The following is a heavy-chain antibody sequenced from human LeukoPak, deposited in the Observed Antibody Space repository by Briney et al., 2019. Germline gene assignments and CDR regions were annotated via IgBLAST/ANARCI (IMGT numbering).Heavy chain of an antibody. Sequence: TSETLSLTCTVSGGSISSGGYYWSWIRQPPGKVVEWIGYIYYTGTTNYNPSLKSRITISADTSKNQFSLKLSSVTAADTAMYYCARSRSRGYSGDFDYWGQGTLVTVSS. CDR1: GGSISSGGYY. D-gene: IGHD5-12*01. V-gene: IGHV4-61*08. CDR3: ARSRSRGYSGDFDY. CDR2: IYYTGTT. J-gene: IGHJ4*02.